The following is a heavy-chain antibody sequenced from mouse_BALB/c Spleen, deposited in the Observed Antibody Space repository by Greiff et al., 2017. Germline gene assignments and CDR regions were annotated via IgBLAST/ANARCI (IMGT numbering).Heavy chain of an antibody. D-gene: IGHD2-1*01. CDR1: GYNFTSYW. V-gene: IGHV1-55*01. Sequence: QVQLQQPGAELVKPGTSVKLSCKASGYNFTSYWINWVKLRPGQGLEWIGDIYPGSGSTNYNEKFKSKATLTVDTSSSTAYMQLSSLTSEDTAVYYCASPYGKDAMDYWGQGTSVTVSS. J-gene: IGHJ4*01. CDR2: IYPGSGST. CDR3: ASPYGKDAMDY.